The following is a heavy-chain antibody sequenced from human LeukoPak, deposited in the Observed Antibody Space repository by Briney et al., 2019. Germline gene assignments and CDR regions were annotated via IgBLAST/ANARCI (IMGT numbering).Heavy chain of an antibody. V-gene: IGHV3-33*01. CDR3: ARDHCTSTSCYLQH. Sequence: GGSLRLSCAAYGFTFSSSVMHWVRQAPGKGLQWVAVIWYDGGNKYYADSVKGRFTISRDHYENTLFLQMNSLKAEDTAVYYCARDHCTSTSCYLQHWGQGTLVTVSS. D-gene: IGHD2-2*01. CDR2: IWYDGGNK. J-gene: IGHJ1*01. CDR1: GFTFSSSV.